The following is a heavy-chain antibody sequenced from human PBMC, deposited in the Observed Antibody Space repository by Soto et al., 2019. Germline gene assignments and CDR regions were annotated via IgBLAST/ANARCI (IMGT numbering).Heavy chain of an antibody. CDR1: GYTFTSYD. J-gene: IGHJ6*02. CDR2: MNPNSGNT. Sequence: GASVKVSCKASGYTFTSYDINWVRQATGQGLEWMGWMNPNSGNTGYAQKFQGRVTMTSNTSISTAYMELSSLRSEDTAVYYCARGYAEGYYYGMDVWGQGTTVTVSS. CDR3: ARGYAEGYYYGMDV. D-gene: IGHD3-16*01. V-gene: IGHV1-8*01.